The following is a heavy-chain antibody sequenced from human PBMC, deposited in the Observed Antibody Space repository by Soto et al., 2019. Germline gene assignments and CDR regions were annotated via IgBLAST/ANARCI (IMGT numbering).Heavy chain of an antibody. V-gene: IGHV4-59*01. CDR1: GASIRSYE. D-gene: IGHD3-16*01. CDR3: GREMGPMLLNSMLDP. J-gene: IGHJ5*02. CDR2: FQYSGST. Sequence: SETLSLTCTVSGASIRSYEWGWIRQPPGEGLEWIGFFQYSGSTKYNPSLRSRVTISIDTSQNQFSLKLSSVTAADTAIYYCGREMGPMLLNSMLDPWGQATKVTVS.